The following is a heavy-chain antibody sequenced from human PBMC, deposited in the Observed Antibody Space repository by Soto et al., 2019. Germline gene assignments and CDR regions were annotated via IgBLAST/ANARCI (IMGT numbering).Heavy chain of an antibody. CDR3: TTASGRTQGSSWNQ. CDR1: AFTFSNTL. Sequence: DVHLEESGGGLVTPGESLRLSCAASAFTFSNTLMSWVRQAPGKGLEWVGRIKRKSDGAAADYAAPVKGRFTISRDDSINTVYLQMNSLKTEDTAVYYCTTASGRTQGSSWNQWGQGTLVTVSS. D-gene: IGHD1-1*01. J-gene: IGHJ4*02. V-gene: IGHV3-15*01. CDR2: IKRKSDGAAA.